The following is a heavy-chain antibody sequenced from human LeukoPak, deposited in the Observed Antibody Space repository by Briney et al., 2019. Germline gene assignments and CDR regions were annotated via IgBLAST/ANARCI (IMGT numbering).Heavy chain of an antibody. CDR3: AREKGRGVISPYYDY. D-gene: IGHD3-10*01. CDR1: GLTVRNNF. CDR2: IYSDGST. Sequence: GGSLRLSCAASGLTVRNNFMSWVRQAPGKGLEWVSVIYSDGSTYYEDSVKGRFTISRDTSKNTLSLQMNSLRVEDTAVYYCAREKGRGVISPYYDYWGQGTRVTVSS. V-gene: IGHV3-53*01. J-gene: IGHJ4*02.